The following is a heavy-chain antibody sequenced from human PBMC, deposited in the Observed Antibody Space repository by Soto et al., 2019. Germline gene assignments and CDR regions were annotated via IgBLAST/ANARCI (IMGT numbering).Heavy chain of an antibody. CDR2: IYHSGST. CDR3: ARDYDSSGYYYQY. V-gene: IGHV4-30-2*01. CDR1: GGSISSGGYS. D-gene: IGHD3-22*01. J-gene: IGHJ4*02. Sequence: PSETLSLTCAVSGGSISSGGYSWSWIRQPPGKGLEWIGYIYHSGSTYYNPSLKSRVTISVDRSKNQFSLKLSSVTAADTAVYYCARDYDSSGYYYQYWGQGTLVTVSS.